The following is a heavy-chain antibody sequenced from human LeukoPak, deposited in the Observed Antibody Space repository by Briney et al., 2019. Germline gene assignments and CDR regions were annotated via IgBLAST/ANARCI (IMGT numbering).Heavy chain of an antibody. V-gene: IGHV4-4*07. CDR1: GCSIRSGYF. CDR2: IYTSGST. D-gene: IGHD3-10*01. CDR3: ARDRYGSGSYDAFDI. Sequence: SETLSLTCTVSGCSIRSGYFWGWIRPPAGKGLEWIGRIYTSGSTNYNPSLKSRVTMSVDTSKNQFSLKLSSVTAADTAVYYCARDRYGSGSYDAFDIWGQGTMVTVSS. J-gene: IGHJ3*02.